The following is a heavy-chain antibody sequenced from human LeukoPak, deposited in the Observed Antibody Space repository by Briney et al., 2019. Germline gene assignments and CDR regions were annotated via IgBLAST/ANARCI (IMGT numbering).Heavy chain of an antibody. CDR1: GYTLTELS. J-gene: IGHJ4*02. CDR2: FDPEDGET. D-gene: IGHD1-1*01. V-gene: IGHV1-24*01. CDR3: ATARGFPWNPVDY. Sequence: ASVKVSCKVSGYTLTELSMHWVRQAPGKGLEWVGGFDPEDGETIYAQKFQGRVTMTEGTSTDTAYMELSSLRSEDTAVYYCATARGFPWNPVDYWGQGTLVTVSS.